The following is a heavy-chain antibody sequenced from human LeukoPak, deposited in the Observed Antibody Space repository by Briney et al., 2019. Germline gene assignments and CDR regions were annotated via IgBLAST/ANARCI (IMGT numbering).Heavy chain of an antibody. J-gene: IGHJ3*01. Sequence: ASVKVSCKASGYTFTDYYIHWLRQAPGQGFEWVGWINPNSGGTNYAQKFQGRVTMTSDTSITTASMELSRLRSDDTAVYYCARDTTRVITRDDTFDLWGQGTMVTVSS. CDR1: GYTFTDYY. CDR3: ARDTTRVITRDDTFDL. D-gene: IGHD4-17*01. V-gene: IGHV1-2*02. CDR2: INPNSGGT.